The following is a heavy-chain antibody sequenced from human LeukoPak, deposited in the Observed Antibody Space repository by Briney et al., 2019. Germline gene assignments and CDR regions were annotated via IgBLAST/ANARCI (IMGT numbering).Heavy chain of an antibody. V-gene: IGHV3-30-3*01. D-gene: IGHD2-15*01. CDR2: ISYDGSNK. Sequence: GGSLRLSCAASGFTFSSYAMHWVRQAPGKGLEWVAVISYDGSNKYYADSVKGRFTISRDNSKNTLYLQMNSLRAEDTAVYSCAKDRGYCSGSGCYDFDYWGKGTLVTVSS. J-gene: IGHJ4*02. CDR3: AKDRGYCSGSGCYDFDY. CDR1: GFTFSSYA.